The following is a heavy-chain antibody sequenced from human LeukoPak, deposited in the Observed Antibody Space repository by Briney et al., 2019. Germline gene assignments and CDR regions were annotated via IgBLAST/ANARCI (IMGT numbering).Heavy chain of an antibody. J-gene: IGHJ4*02. CDR1: SGSIRNGGYY. V-gene: IGHV4-39*07. D-gene: IGHD3-10*01. CDR3: ARDNGGDY. Sequence: SETLSLTCTVSSGSIRNGGYYWSWIRQHPGKGLEWIGSIYYSGSTYYNPSLKSRVTISVDTSKNQFSLKLSSVTAADTAVYYCARDNGGDYWGQGTLVTVSS. CDR2: IYYSGST.